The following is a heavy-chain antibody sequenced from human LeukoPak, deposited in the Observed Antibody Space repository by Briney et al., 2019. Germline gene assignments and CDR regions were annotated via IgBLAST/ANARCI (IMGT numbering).Heavy chain of an antibody. Sequence: GGSLRLSCAASGFTFNSYAMTWVRQAPGKGLEWVSVVYMGGTTYYADSVKGRFTISRDSTKNTIYLQMNNLRAEDTAVYYCARGLLRDGYTYTYSFDYWGQGALVTVSS. V-gene: IGHV3-66*01. CDR3: ARGLLRDGYTYTYSFDY. CDR1: GFTFNSYA. J-gene: IGHJ4*02. CDR2: VYMGGTT. D-gene: IGHD5-18*01.